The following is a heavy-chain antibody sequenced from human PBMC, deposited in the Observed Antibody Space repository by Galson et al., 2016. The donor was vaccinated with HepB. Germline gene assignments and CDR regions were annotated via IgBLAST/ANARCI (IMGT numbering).Heavy chain of an antibody. CDR1: GFEFVGYW. J-gene: IGHJ4*02. V-gene: IGHV5-51*01. CDR2: IYPGDSDT. CDR3: ARSGLGYCTDGSCFIDY. D-gene: IGHD2-8*01. Sequence: QSGAEVKKPGESLKISCEGFGFEFVGYWIVWVRQMPGKGLEWMGDIYPGDSDTRYSSSLQGQVTMSVDKSISPAYLQWSSLKASDTAMYYCARSGLGYCTDGSCFIDYWGQGTLVTVSS.